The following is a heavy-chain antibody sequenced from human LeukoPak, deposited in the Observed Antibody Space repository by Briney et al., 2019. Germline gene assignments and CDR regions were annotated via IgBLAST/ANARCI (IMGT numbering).Heavy chain of an antibody. J-gene: IGHJ6*03. D-gene: IGHD3-9*01. CDR2: IYTSGST. CDR3: ARDSLYRLVSYYYYYMDV. V-gene: IGHV4-61*02. Sequence: SETLSLTCTVSGGSISSGSYYWSWIRQPAGKGLEWIGRIYTSGSTNYNPSLKSRVTISVDTSKNQFSLKLSSVTAADTAVYYCARDSLYRLVSYYYYYMDVWGKGTTVTVSS. CDR1: GGSISSGSYY.